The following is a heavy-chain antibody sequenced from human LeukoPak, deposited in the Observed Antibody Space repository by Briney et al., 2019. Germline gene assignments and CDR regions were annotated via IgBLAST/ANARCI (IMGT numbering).Heavy chain of an antibody. CDR1: GYTLTELS. V-gene: IGHV1-24*01. CDR2: FDPEDGET. Sequence: ASVKVSCKVSGYTLTELSMHWVRQAPGKGLEWMGGFDPEDGETIYAQKFQGRVTMTEDTSTDTAYMELSSLRAEDTAVYYCAKDQWLLLWFGESDWGQGTLVTVSS. CDR3: AKDQWLLLWFGESD. D-gene: IGHD3-10*01. J-gene: IGHJ4*02.